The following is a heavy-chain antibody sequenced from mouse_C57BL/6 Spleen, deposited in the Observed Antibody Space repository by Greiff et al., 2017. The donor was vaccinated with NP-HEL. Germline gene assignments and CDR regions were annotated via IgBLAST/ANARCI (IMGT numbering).Heavy chain of an antibody. J-gene: IGHJ3*01. CDR1: GYTFTSYW. D-gene: IGHD2-3*01. CDR3: ARSGRWLLQETWFAY. CDR2: INPSNGGT. V-gene: IGHV1-53*01. Sequence: QVQLKQSGTELVKPGASVKLSCKASGYTFTSYWMHWVKQRPGQGLEWIGNINPSNGGTNYNEKFKSKATLTVDKSSSTAYMQLSSLTSEDSAVYYCARSGRWLLQETWFAYWGQGTLVTVSA.